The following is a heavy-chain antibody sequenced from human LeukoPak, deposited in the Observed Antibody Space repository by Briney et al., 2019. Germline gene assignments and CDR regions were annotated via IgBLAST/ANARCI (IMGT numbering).Heavy chain of an antibody. V-gene: IGHV1-46*01. Sequence: GASVKVSCKASGYTFTRYYLHWVRQAPGQGLEWMGIINPSGGSTRYAQKFQGRVTMTRDTSTSTVYMELKNLRSEDTAIYYCARDGTPEYDHIWGRPQLYWGQGTLVIVSS. CDR3: ARDGTPEYDHIWGRPQLY. CDR2: INPSGGST. J-gene: IGHJ4*02. CDR1: GYTFTRYY. D-gene: IGHD3-16*01.